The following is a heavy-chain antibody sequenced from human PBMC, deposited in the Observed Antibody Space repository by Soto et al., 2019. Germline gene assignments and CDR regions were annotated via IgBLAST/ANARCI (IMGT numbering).Heavy chain of an antibody. CDR1: GGSISTGGYY. V-gene: IGHV4-31*03. Sequence: QVKLQESGPGLVKPSQTLSLTCTVSGGSISTGGYYWTGIRQHPGKGLEWIGYIYYSGSTYYNPSLKSRGTISVDTSKNQFSLKLSSVTAADTAGYYCARGRSVTLFDNWGQGNLVTVSS. D-gene: IGHD4-17*01. CDR3: ARGRSVTLFDN. CDR2: IYYSGST. J-gene: IGHJ4*02.